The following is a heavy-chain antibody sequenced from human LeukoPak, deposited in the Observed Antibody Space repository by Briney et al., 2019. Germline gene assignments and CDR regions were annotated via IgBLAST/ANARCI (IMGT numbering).Heavy chain of an antibody. CDR1: GGSISSYY. D-gene: IGHD6-13*01. V-gene: IGHV4-59*01. J-gene: IGHJ4*02. CDR2: IYYSGST. Sequence: SETLSLTCTVSGGSISSYYWSWIRQPPGKGLEWIGYIYYSGSTNYNPSLKSRVTISVDTSKNQFSLKLSSVTAADTAVYHCARDRIAAQSGFDYWGQGTLVTVSS. CDR3: ARDRIAAQSGFDY.